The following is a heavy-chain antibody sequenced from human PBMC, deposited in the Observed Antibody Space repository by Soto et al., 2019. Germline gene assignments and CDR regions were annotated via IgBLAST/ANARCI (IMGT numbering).Heavy chain of an antibody. D-gene: IGHD6-25*01. CDR2: IYYSGST. V-gene: IGHV4-31*03. Sequence: SETLSLTCSVSGGSISSVGHYWTWIRQQPGKGLEWIGYIYYSGSTDYNPSLKSRVTISGDRSKNQFSLNLSSVTAADTAIYYWARESGGYDSSTRYGLDVWGQGTTVTVSS. J-gene: IGHJ6*02. CDR1: GGSISSVGHY. CDR3: ARESGGYDSSTRYGLDV.